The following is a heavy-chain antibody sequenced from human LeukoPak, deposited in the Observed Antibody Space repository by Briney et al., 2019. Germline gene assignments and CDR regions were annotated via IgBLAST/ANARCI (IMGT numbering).Heavy chain of an antibody. CDR3: ATLAAAGLIDY. D-gene: IGHD6-13*01. V-gene: IGHV4-39*01. CDR2: MYYSGST. Sequence: SETLSLTCTVSGGSISSSPYYWAWMRQPPGKGLEWIGTMYYSGSTYYNTSLKSRVTISVDTSKTRFSLKLTSVTAADTSVYYCATLAAAGLIDYWGQGTLVTVSS. J-gene: IGHJ4*02. CDR1: GGSISSSPYY.